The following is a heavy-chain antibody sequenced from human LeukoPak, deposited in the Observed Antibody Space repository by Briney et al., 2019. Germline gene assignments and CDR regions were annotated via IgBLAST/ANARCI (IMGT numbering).Heavy chain of an antibody. CDR2: ISSGGSTI. Sequence: GGSLRPSCAASGFTFSTYEMNWVRQAPGKGLEWVSYISSGGSTIYYADSVKGRFTISRDNAKSSLFLQMNSLRAEDTAVYYCAPDYYYYGMVVRGQGTTVTVTS. V-gene: IGHV3-48*03. CDR1: GFTFSTYE. J-gene: IGHJ6*02. CDR3: APDYYYYGMVV.